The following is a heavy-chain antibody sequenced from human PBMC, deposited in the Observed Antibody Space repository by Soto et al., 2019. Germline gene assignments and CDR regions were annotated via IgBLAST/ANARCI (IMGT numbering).Heavy chain of an antibody. CDR1: GYMFSNYG. CDR3: AMRDSGGNSHLRI. J-gene: IGHJ3*02. V-gene: IGHV1-18*04. CDR2: ISAYTGST. D-gene: IGHD2-21*02. Sequence: QVQLVQSGAEVKKPGASVKVSCKASGYMFSNYGISWVRQAPGHGLEWMGWISAYTGSTNYAQKVQDRVTMTTDTATNTAYMELRSLRFDDTAVYFCAMRDSGGNSHLRIWGQGTMVTVSS.